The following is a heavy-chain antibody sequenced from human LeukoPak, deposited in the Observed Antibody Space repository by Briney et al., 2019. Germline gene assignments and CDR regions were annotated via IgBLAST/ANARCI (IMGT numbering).Heavy chain of an antibody. CDR3: ARVNPISSGFYAY. J-gene: IGHJ4*02. D-gene: IGHD3-22*01. CDR2: ISGSSSDT. V-gene: IGHV3-11*06. Sequence: PRGSLRLSCAASGFTFSGYAMTWIRQAPGKGLEWVSYISGSSSDTNYADFVKGRFTISRDNAKNSLYLQMNSLRAEDTAVYYCARVNPISSGFYAYWGQGTPVTVSS. CDR1: GFTFSGYA.